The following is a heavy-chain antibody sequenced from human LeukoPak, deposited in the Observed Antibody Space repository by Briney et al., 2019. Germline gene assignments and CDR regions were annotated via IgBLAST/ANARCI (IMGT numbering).Heavy chain of an antibody. CDR3: ARDLYYGSGSYYHDY. CDR2: ISSSGSTI. CDR1: GCTFSSYE. J-gene: IGHJ4*02. Sequence: GGSLRLSCAASGCTFSSYEMNWVRQAPGKGLEWVSCISSSGSTIYYADSVKGRFTISRDNAKNSLYLQMNSLRAEDTAVYYCARDLYYGSGSYYHDYWGQGTLVTVSS. V-gene: IGHV3-48*03. D-gene: IGHD3-10*01.